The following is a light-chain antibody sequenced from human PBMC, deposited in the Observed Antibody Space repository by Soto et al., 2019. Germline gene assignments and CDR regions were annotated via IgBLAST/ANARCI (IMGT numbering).Light chain of an antibody. V-gene: IGKV3-15*01. CDR3: QQYKNWPL. J-gene: IGKJ5*01. CDR2: GAS. CDR1: QSVGSN. Sequence: ERVMTQSPATLSVSPGERATLSCRASQSVGSNLAWYQQKPGQAPRLLIFGASSRATGVPARFSGSGSGTEFTPTINSLQSEDFAVYYCQQYKNWPLFGQGTRLDIK.